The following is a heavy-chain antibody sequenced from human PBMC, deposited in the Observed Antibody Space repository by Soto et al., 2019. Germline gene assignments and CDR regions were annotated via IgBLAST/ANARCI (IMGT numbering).Heavy chain of an antibody. V-gene: IGHV4-59*01. Sequence: SETLSLTCTVSGGSISNNHWSWIRQPPGKAVEWIGYISYSGSTNYNPSLKSRITISVDTSKNQFSLKLRSVTAADTAVYYCARVYDFWSGYSYGAFDLWGQGTMVTVSS. CDR2: ISYSGST. D-gene: IGHD3-3*01. CDR3: ARVYDFWSGYSYGAFDL. J-gene: IGHJ3*01. CDR1: GGSISNNH.